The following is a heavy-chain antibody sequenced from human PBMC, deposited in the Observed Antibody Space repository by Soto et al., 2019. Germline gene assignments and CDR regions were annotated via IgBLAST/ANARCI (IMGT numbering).Heavy chain of an antibody. CDR3: ARQYIGGGYYFDQ. J-gene: IGHJ4*02. CDR2: IYNGERT. V-gene: IGHV4-59*08. CDR1: GDSIRSNF. Sequence: QVQLQESGPGLVKPSETLSLSCTVSGDSIRSNFWSWIRQPPGRGLEWIGYIYNGERTSYNPSLKSRVTISVDTSKNQFSLNLNSVTAADTAVYFCARQYIGGGYYFDQWGQGTLVTVSS. D-gene: IGHD1-26*01.